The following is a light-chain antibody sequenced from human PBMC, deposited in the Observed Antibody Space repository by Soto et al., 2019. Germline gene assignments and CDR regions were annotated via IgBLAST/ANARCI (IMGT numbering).Light chain of an antibody. CDR2: TIY. Sequence: QSALTQPHSVSGTPGQRLTVSCSGSDSNIGSYSVHWFQQLPGTAPKLLISTIYQRPSGVPERFSGSKSGTSASLAISGLQSEDEADYYCAAWDDNLNGHVFGTGTKVTVL. V-gene: IGLV1-44*01. CDR1: DSNIGSYS. J-gene: IGLJ1*01. CDR3: AAWDDNLNGHV.